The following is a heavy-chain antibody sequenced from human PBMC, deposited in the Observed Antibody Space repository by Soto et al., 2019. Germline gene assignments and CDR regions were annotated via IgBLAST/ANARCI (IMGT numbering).Heavy chain of an antibody. Sequence: PSETLSLTFTVSGGSISSSSYYWGCIRQPPGKGLEWIGSIYYSGSTYYNPSLKSRVTISVDTSKNQFSLKLSSVTAADTAVYYCARQYSSSWYVWWFDPWGQGTLVTVSS. CDR1: GGSISSSSYY. CDR3: ARQYSSSWYVWWFDP. D-gene: IGHD6-13*01. J-gene: IGHJ5*02. CDR2: IYYSGST. V-gene: IGHV4-39*01.